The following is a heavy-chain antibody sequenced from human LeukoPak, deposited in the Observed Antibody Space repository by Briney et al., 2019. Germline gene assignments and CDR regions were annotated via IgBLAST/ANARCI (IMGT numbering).Heavy chain of an antibody. J-gene: IGHJ4*02. V-gene: IGHV3-23*01. D-gene: IGHD6-19*01. Sequence: GGSLRLSCAASGFTFSSYAMSWVRQAPGKGLEWVSAISGSGGSTYYADSVKGWFTISRDNSKNTLYLQMNSLRAEDTAVYYCAKGLSRGYSSGWFLDYWGQGTLVTVSS. CDR1: GFTFSSYA. CDR3: AKGLSRGYSSGWFLDY. CDR2: ISGSGGST.